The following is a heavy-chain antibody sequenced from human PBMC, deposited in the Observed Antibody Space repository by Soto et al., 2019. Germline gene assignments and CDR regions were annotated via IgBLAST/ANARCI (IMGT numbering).Heavy chain of an antibody. J-gene: IGHJ6*02. CDR2: INPNSGGT. V-gene: IGHV1-2*04. CDR1: GYTFPGYY. D-gene: IGHD6-6*01. CDR3: ARDWGGSGYSSSSRVYYGMDV. Sequence: ASVKVSCKASGYTFPGYYMHWVRQAPGQGLEWMGWINPNSGGTNYAQKFQGWVTMTRDTSISTAYMELSRLRSDDTAVYYCARDWGGSGYSSSSRVYYGMDVWRQGTPVTVSS.